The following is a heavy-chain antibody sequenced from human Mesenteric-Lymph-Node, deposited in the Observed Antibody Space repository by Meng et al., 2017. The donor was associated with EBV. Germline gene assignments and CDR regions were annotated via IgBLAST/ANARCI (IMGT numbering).Heavy chain of an antibody. CDR2: IYHSGTT. Sequence: RQLQESGAGLVRPSQTLSRTCGVSGGSISSGGYSWSWIRQAPGKGLEWIGFIYHSGTTYLNPSLRSRVNLSVDTSKNQFSLNLRSVSAADTAIYYCARSAGGDYFDYWGQGTLVTVSS. J-gene: IGHJ4*02. CDR1: GGSISSGGYS. V-gene: IGHV4-30-2*01. CDR3: ARSAGGDYFDY. D-gene: IGHD1-26*01.